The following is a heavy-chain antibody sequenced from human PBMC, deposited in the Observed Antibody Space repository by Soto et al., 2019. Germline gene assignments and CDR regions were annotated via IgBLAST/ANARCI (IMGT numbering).Heavy chain of an antibody. Sequence: QVQLQESGPGLVKPSQTLSLTCTVSGGSISSGDYYWSWIRQPPGKGLEWIGYIYYSGSTYYNPSLKSRVTISVDTSKKQFSLKLSFVTAADTAVYYCARERRDGARLAPWGQGTLVTVSS. CDR2: IYYSGST. V-gene: IGHV4-30-4*01. J-gene: IGHJ5*02. CDR1: GGSISSGDYY. CDR3: ARERRDGARLAP.